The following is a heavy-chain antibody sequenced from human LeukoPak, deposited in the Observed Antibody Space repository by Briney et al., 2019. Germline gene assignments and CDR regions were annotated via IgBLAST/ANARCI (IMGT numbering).Heavy chain of an antibody. CDR2: LRYDGSNK. Sequence: GGSLRLSCAASGFTFSTYGMHWVRQAPGKGLEWVAFLRYDGSNKYYADSVKGRFTISRDNSKNTLYLQMNSLRAEDTAVYYCAKEVVNCGSTSCYFFYYMDVWGKGTTVTVSS. J-gene: IGHJ6*03. D-gene: IGHD2-2*01. CDR3: AKEVVNCGSTSCYFFYYMDV. V-gene: IGHV3-30*02. CDR1: GFTFSTYG.